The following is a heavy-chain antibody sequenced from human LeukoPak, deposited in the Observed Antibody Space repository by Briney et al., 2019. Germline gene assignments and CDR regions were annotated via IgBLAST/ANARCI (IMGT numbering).Heavy chain of an antibody. V-gene: IGHV4-59*01. CDR2: IYYSGST. Sequence: SETLSLTCTVSGYSISSYYWSWIRQPPGKGLEWIGYIYYSGSTNYNPSLKSRVTISVDTSKNQFSLKLSSVTAADTAVYYCARSSPFYYYGMDVWGQGTTVTVSS. CDR3: ARSSPFYYYGMDV. J-gene: IGHJ6*02. CDR1: GYSISSYY.